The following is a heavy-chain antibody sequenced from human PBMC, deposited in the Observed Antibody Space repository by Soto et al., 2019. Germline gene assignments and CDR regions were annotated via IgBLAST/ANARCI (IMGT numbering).Heavy chain of an antibody. Sequence: QVHLVESGGGVVQPGRSLRLSCAASGFTFSYSGMHWVRQAPGKGLDWVALILYDGSDKYYADSVKGRFTISRDNSKNTLYLQMSSLRVEDTAVYYCARDRGSYFDYWGQGTLVTVSS. V-gene: IGHV3-33*01. D-gene: IGHD1-26*01. CDR2: ILYDGSDK. CDR1: GFTFSYSG. CDR3: ARDRGSYFDY. J-gene: IGHJ4*02.